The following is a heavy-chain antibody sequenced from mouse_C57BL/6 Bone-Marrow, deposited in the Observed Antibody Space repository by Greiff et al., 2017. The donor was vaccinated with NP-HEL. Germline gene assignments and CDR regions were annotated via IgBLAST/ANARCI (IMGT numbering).Heavy chain of an antibody. CDR1: GYTFTDYY. CDR2: INPYNGGT. D-gene: IGHD2-1*01. CDR3: AREDGNYGYFDY. J-gene: IGHJ2*01. Sequence: EVMLVESGPVLVKPGASVKMSCKASGYTFTDYYMNWVKQSHGKSLEWIGVINPYNGGTSYNQKFKGKATLTVDKSSSTAYMELNSLTSEDSAVYYCAREDGNYGYFDYWGQGTTLTVSS. V-gene: IGHV1-19*01.